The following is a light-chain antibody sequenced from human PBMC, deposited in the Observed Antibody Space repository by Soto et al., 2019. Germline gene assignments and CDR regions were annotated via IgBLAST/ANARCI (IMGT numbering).Light chain of an antibody. CDR1: SSDVGGYNY. V-gene: IGLV2-8*01. CDR2: GVS. Sequence: QSVLTQPPSASGSPAQSVTISCTGTSSDVGGYNYVSWYQQHPGKAPKLMTYGVSKRPSRVPDRFSGSKSGNTASLTVSGLQADDEADYYCSSYARSNNFVFATGTKVTVL. CDR3: SSYARSNNFV. J-gene: IGLJ1*01.